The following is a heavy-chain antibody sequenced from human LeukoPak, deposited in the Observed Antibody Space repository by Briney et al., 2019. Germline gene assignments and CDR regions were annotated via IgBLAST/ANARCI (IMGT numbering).Heavy chain of an antibody. CDR3: ARDQGLTAPPPYGLDV. CDR1: GGTFSSSP. J-gene: IGHJ6*02. V-gene: IGHV1-69*04. Sequence: GPSVTVSCRPSGGTFSSSPITGGPQAPGQGLDGMGGTIPVLNITSYAQKFQGRVTITADTSTSTVYMELSSLRSEETAVYYCARDQGLTAPPPYGLDVWGQGTTVIVSS. D-gene: IGHD4/OR15-4a*01. CDR2: TIPVLNIT.